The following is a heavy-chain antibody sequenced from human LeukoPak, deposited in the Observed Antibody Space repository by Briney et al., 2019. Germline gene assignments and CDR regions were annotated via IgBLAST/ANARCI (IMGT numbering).Heavy chain of an antibody. V-gene: IGHV1-24*01. CDR3: ATRRSALKYSSSWELDY. CDR1: GYTLTELS. J-gene: IGHJ4*02. Sequence: GASVKVSCKVSGYTLTELSMHWVRQAPGKGLEWMGGFDPEDGETIYAQKFQGRVTMTEDTSTDTAYMELSSLRSEDTAVYYCATRRSALKYSSSWELDYWGQGTLVTVSS. CDR2: FDPEDGET. D-gene: IGHD6-13*01.